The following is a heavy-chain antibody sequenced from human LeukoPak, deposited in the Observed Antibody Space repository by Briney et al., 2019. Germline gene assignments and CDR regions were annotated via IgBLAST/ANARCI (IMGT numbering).Heavy chain of an antibody. CDR2: INPNSGGT. CDR3: ARDPPQGSSGYSY. D-gene: IGHD3-22*01. V-gene: IGHV1-2*02. Sequence: ASVKVSCKASGYTVTGNYMHWVRQAPGQGLEWMGWINPNSGGTNYAQKFQGRVTMTRDTSISTAYMELSRLRSDDTAVYYCARDPPQGSSGYSYWGQGTLVTVSS. J-gene: IGHJ4*02. CDR1: GYTVTGNY.